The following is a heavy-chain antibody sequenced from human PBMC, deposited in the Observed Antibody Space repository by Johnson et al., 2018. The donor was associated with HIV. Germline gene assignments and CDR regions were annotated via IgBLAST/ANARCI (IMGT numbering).Heavy chain of an antibody. CDR3: ARMTTTVSHYDGFDI. D-gene: IGHD4-17*01. J-gene: IGHJ3*02. CDR1: GFTFDYYG. V-gene: IGHV3-66*01. CDR2: IYSGAST. Sequence: MLLVESGGGVVRPGGSLRLSCAASGFTFDYYGMSWVRQAPGKGLEWVSVIYSGASTYYADSVTGRFTISRDNSKNTLYLQMNRLRAEDTAVYYCARMTTTVSHYDGFDIWGQGTMVTVSS.